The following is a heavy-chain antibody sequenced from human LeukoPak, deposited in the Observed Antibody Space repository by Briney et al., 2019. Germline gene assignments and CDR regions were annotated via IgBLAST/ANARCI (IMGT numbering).Heavy chain of an antibody. CDR1: GFTFSSYA. CDR3: ARDPSYSSGWYGYYYGMDV. V-gene: IGHV3-64*01. J-gene: IGHJ6*02. D-gene: IGHD6-19*01. CDR2: ISSNGDNT. Sequence: GGSLRLSCAASGFTFSSYAMHWVRQAPRKGLEYVSAISSNGDNTYYANSVKGRFTISRDNSKNTLYLQMASLRGEDTAVYYCARDPSYSSGWYGYYYGMDVWGQGTTVTVSS.